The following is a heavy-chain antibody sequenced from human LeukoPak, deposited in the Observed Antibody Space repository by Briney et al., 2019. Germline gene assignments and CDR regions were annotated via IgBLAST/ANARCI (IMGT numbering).Heavy chain of an antibody. J-gene: IGHJ4*02. V-gene: IGHV3-74*01. CDR1: GSTFSSNW. D-gene: IGHD4-23*01. CDR2: INSDGSII. CDR3: VRGLLGNRDF. Sequence: PGGSLRLSCAASGSTFSSNWMHWVRQAPGKGLVWVSRINSDGSIITYADCVKGRFTISRDNAKNTLYLQMNSLRAEDTAVYYCVRGLLGNRDFWGQGALVTVSS.